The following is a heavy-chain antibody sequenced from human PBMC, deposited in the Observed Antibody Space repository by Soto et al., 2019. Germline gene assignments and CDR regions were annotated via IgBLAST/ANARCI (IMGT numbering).Heavy chain of an antibody. CDR1: GFTFSSYA. CDR3: AKERGPWCSSTSCYAYYYFGMDV. CDR2: ISGSGGST. V-gene: IGHV3-23*01. D-gene: IGHD2-2*01. J-gene: IGHJ6*02. Sequence: GGSLRLSCAASGFTFSSYAMSWVRQAPGKGLEWVSAISGSGGSTYYADSVKGRFTISRDNSKNTLYLQMNSLRAEDTAVYYCAKERGPWCSSTSCYAYYYFGMDVWGQGTTFTVSS.